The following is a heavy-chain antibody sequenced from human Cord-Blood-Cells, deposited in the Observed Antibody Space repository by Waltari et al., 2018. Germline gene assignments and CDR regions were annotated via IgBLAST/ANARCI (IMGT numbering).Heavy chain of an antibody. CDR1: GYPISSGYS. CDR2: IYHSGST. J-gene: IGHJ4*02. CDR3: ARCEGYYFDY. V-gene: IGHV4-38-2*01. Sequence: QVQLQESGPGLVKPSETLSLTCAVSGYPISSGYSWGWIRQPPGKGLEWIGSIYHSGSTYYNPSLKSRVTISVDTSKNQFSLKLSSVTAADTAVYYCARCEGYYFDYWGQGTLVTVSS.